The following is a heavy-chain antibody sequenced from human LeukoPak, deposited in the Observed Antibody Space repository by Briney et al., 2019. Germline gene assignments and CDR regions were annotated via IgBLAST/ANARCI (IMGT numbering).Heavy chain of an antibody. CDR3: AKRYIANTGPIDY. J-gene: IGHJ4*02. Sequence: GGSLRLSCAASGFTFSSYGMHWVRQAPGKGLEWVAVIWYDGSNKYYADSVKGRFTISRDNSKNTLYLQMNSLRAEDTAVYYCAKRYIANTGPIDYWGQGTLVTVSS. V-gene: IGHV3-33*06. D-gene: IGHD1-1*01. CDR2: IWYDGSNK. CDR1: GFTFSSYG.